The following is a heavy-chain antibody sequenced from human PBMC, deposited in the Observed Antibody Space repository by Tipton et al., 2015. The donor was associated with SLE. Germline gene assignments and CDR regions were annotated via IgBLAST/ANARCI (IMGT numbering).Heavy chain of an antibody. CDR3: ARYHRAYYYDSSGPDAFDI. CDR2: IYYSGST. D-gene: IGHD3-22*01. V-gene: IGHV4-39*01. CDR1: GGSISSSSYY. J-gene: IGHJ3*02. Sequence: TLSLTCTVSGGSISSSSYYWGWIRQPPGKGLEWIGSIYYSGSTYYNPSLKSRVTISVDTSKHQSSLKLSSVTAADTAVYYCARYHRAYYYDSSGPDAFDIWGRGIMVSVPS.